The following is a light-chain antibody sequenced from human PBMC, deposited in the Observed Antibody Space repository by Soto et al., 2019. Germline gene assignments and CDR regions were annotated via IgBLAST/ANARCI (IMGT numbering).Light chain of an antibody. CDR2: DAS. CDR1: QSVGSK. J-gene: IGKJ4*01. Sequence: EVVVTQSPATLSVSPVERATLSCRASQSVGSKLAWYQQRPGQAPRLLIYDASNRATGIPARFSGSGSGTEFSLTISSLQSEDFAVYSCQQYGDWPGAFGGGTKVDI. V-gene: IGKV3D-15*01. CDR3: QQYGDWPGA.